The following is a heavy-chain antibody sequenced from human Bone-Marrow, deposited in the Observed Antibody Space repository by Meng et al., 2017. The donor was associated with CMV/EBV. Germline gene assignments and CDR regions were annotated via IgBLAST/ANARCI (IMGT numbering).Heavy chain of an antibody. CDR3: ARDARAGYDFWSGYRPYYYYYGMDV. V-gene: IGHV1-18*01. J-gene: IGHJ6*02. Sequence: ASVKVSCKASGYTFSSYGISWVRQAPGQGLEWMGWISIYTGNANYAQKLQGRVTMTTDTSTSTAYMELRSLRSDDTAVYYCARDARAGYDFWSGYRPYYYYYGMDVWGQGTTVTVSS. CDR1: GYTFSSYG. CDR2: ISIYTGNA. D-gene: IGHD3-3*01.